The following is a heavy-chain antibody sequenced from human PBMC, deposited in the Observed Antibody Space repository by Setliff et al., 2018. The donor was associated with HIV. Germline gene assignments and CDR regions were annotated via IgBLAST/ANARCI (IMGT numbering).Heavy chain of an antibody. J-gene: IGHJ4*02. CDR3: ARWGSGSYERVFDY. V-gene: IGHV3-7*01. D-gene: IGHD1-26*01. CDR2: VKQDGTET. Sequence: PGGSLRLSCAASGFRFRSYWMSWVRQAPGKGLESVANVKQDGTETLYADSVKGRFTISRDNANNLVYLQMNSLRVEDTAVYFCARWGSGSYERVFDYWGQGMLVTVSS. CDR1: GFRFRSYW.